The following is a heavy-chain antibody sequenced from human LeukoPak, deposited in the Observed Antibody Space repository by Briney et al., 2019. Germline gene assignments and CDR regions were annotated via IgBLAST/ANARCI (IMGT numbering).Heavy chain of an antibody. V-gene: IGHV3-30*02. D-gene: IGHD5-24*01. CDR3: ASNRDGKFDY. CDR2: IRYDGSNT. CDR1: GFTFSSYG. J-gene: IGHJ4*02. Sequence: PGGSLRLSCAASGFTFSSYGMHWVRQAPGKGLEWVAFIRYDGSNTYYADSVKGRFTISRDNSKNTLYLQMNSLRAEEMAVYYCASNRDGKFDYWGQGTLVTVS.